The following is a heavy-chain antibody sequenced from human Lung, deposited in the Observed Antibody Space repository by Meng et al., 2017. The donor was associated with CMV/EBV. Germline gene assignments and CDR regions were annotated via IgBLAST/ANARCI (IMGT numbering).Heavy chain of an antibody. V-gene: IGHV3-7*04. D-gene: IGHD6-13*01. CDR1: GFTFSSQW. CDR3: ARVAAAGRGMDV. Sequence: GGSLGLXCAASGFTFSSQWMTWVRQAPGKGLEWVANINQDGSQKNYVDSVKGRFTISRDNAKNSLFLQMNSLRAEDTAVYYCARVAAAGRGMDVWGQGTTVTVSS. J-gene: IGHJ6*02. CDR2: INQDGSQK.